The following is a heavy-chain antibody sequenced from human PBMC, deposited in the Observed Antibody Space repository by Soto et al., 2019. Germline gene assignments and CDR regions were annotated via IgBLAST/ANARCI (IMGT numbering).Heavy chain of an antibody. D-gene: IGHD5-12*01. CDR1: GGSISSSSYY. Sequence: SETLSLTCTVSGGSISSSSYYWGWIRQPPGKGLEWIGSIYYSGSTYYNPSLKSRVTISVDTPKNHFSLKLSSVTAADTAVYYCARPWLNPWYFDLWGRGTLVTVSS. CDR2: IYYSGST. V-gene: IGHV4-39*02. J-gene: IGHJ2*01. CDR3: ARPWLNPWYFDL.